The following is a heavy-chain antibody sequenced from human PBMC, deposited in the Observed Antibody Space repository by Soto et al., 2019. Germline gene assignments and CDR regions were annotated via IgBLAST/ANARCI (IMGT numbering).Heavy chain of an antibody. CDR1: GGSVSSGSYY. V-gene: IGHV4-61*01. Sequence: QVQLQESGPGLVKPSETLSLTCTVSGGSVSSGSYYWSWIRQPPGKGLEWIGYIYYSGSTNYNPSIKSRVTIPVDTSKNQFSLKLSSVTAADTAVYYCARVGSSVGGWGQGTLVTVSS. CDR2: IYYSGST. D-gene: IGHD6-13*01. J-gene: IGHJ4*02. CDR3: ARVGSSVGG.